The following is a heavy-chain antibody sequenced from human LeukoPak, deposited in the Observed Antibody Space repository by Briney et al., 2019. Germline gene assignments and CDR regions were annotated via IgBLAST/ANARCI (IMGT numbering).Heavy chain of an antibody. Sequence: GGSLRLSCAASGFTFSSYWMSWVRQAPGKGLEWVANIKQDGSEKYYVDSVKGRFTISRDNAKNSLYLQMNSLRAEGTAVYYCGRDEGRYFDWLLAAGGMDVWGKGTTVTVSS. V-gene: IGHV3-7*03. D-gene: IGHD3-9*01. CDR2: IKQDGSEK. CDR1: GFTFSSYW. CDR3: GRDEGRYFDWLLAAGGMDV. J-gene: IGHJ6*04.